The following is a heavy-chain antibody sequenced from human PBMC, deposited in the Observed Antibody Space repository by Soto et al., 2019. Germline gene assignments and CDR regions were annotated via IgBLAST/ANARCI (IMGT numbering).Heavy chain of an antibody. J-gene: IGHJ5*02. CDR3: ARRLSIFGLVNRRLWFDP. CDR2: SYYSGST. V-gene: IGHV4-39*01. CDR1: AASTSSSTYY. Sequence: ETLSLTRSLSAASTSSSTYYWGWIRQHPGKGLEWIGSSYYSGSTYYNPSLKSRVTISVDTSKNQFSLKLSSVTAADTAVYYCARRLSIFGLVNRRLWFDPWGQGTLVTVSS. D-gene: IGHD3-3*01.